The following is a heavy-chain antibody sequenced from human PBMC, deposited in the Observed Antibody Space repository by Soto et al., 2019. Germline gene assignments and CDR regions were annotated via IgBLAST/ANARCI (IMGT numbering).Heavy chain of an antibody. Sequence: SETLSLTCTASGDSLRSGSLNWGWVRQLPGKGLEWIGSIDSSGMRRYNPSFNSRVTLSVDTYKSQFSLWLYSVTDAHTAVYYCARLPLSRMAPLAGIFWGRGTLVPVSP. D-gene: IGHD3-16*02. J-gene: IGHJ2*01. CDR1: GDSLRSGSLN. CDR2: IDSSGMR. CDR3: ARLPLSRMAPLAGIF. V-gene: IGHV4-39*01.